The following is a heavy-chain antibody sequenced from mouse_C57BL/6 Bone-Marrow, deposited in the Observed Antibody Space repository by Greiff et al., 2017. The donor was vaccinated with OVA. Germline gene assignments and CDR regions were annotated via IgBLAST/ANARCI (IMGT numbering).Heavy chain of an antibody. CDR3: ARTVTYYAMDY. V-gene: IGHV3-6*01. J-gene: IGHJ4*01. CDR1: SYSITSGYY. Sequence: EVKLQESGPGLVKPSQSLSLTCSVTSYSITSGYYWNWIRQFPGNKLEWMGYISYDGSNNYNPSLKNRISITRDTSKNQFFLKLNSVTTEDTATYYCARTVTYYAMDYWGQGTSVTVSS. CDR2: ISYDGSN. D-gene: IGHD2-2*01.